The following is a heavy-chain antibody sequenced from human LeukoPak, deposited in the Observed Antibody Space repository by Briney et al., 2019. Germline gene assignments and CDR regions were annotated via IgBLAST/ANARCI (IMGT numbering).Heavy chain of an antibody. D-gene: IGHD2-21*02. J-gene: IGHJ4*02. CDR1: GGSITSYY. CDR3: ARLPMAVTPHVDY. V-gene: IGHV4-59*01. CDR2: MYYSGTT. Sequence: SETLSLTCTVSGGSITSYYRSWIRQPPGQGLEWIGFMYYSGTTNYNPSLKSRVTISLGMSKNQFSLKLSSVTAADTAVYYCARLPMAVTPHVDYWGQGTLVTVSS.